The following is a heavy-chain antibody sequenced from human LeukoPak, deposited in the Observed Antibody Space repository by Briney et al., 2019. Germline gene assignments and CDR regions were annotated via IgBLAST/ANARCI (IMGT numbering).Heavy chain of an antibody. D-gene: IGHD2-2*01. CDR3: ARDNVVVVPAAMVGYYYYGMDV. V-gene: IGHV1-18*04. CDR1: GYTFTSYG. J-gene: IGHJ6*04. Sequence: ASVKVSCKASGYTFTSYGISWVRQAPGQGLEWMGWIGAYNGNTNYAQKLQGRVTMTTDTSTSTAYMELRSLRSDDTAVYYCARDNVVVVPAAMVGYYYYGMDVWGKGTTVTVSS. CDR2: IGAYNGNT.